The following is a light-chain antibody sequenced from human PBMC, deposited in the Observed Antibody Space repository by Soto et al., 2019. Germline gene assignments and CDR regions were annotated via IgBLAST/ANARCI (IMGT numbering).Light chain of an antibody. CDR3: SSYTSSSTRHVV. V-gene: IGLV2-14*01. Sequence: QSALTQPASVSESPGQSITISCTGTSSDVGGYNYVSWYQQHPGKAPKLMIYDVSNRPSGVSNRFSGSKSGNTASLTISGLQAEDEADYYCSSYTSSSTRHVVFGGGTKVTVL. CDR1: SSDVGGYNY. J-gene: IGLJ2*01. CDR2: DVS.